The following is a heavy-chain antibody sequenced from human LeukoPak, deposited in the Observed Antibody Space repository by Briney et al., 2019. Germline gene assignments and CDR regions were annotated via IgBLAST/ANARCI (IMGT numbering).Heavy chain of an antibody. V-gene: IGHV1-69*04. Sequence: SVKVSCKASGGTFSSYAISWVRQAPGQGLEWMGRIIPILGIANYAQKFQGRVTITADESTSTAYMELSSLRSEDTAVYYCARDYNTGVWGQGTLVTVSS. CDR2: IIPILGIA. D-gene: IGHD1-1*01. CDR1: GGTFSSYA. J-gene: IGHJ4*02. CDR3: ARDYNTGV.